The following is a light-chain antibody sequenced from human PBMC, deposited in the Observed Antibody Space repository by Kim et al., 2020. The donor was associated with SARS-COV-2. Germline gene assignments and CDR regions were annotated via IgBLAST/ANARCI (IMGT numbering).Light chain of an antibody. V-gene: IGKV1-39*01. CDR2: AAS. CDR1: QNINSH. Sequence: DIQMTQSPSSLSASVGDRVTITCRTSQNINSHLNWYHQKPGRAPKLLIYAASTLQGGVPFRFSGSGSETDFTLTISSLQPEYFATYVCQQTYIPPVTFGPGTKVDIK. J-gene: IGKJ3*01. CDR3: QQTYIPPVT.